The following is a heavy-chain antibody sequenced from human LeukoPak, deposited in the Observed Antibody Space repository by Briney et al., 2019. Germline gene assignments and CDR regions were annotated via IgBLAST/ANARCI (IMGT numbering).Heavy chain of an antibody. CDR3: ARISRWGPY. J-gene: IGHJ4*02. CDR1: GGSLSRLH. V-gene: IGHV4-4*09. Sequence: ASDTLSLICTLSGGSLSRLHGSWIRQPPGKGREWIGYIYSSGSTNYNPYLKSRVTISVDTSKNQFSLKLNSVTAADTAVYYCARISRWGPYWGQGTLVTVSS. D-gene: IGHD3-16*01. CDR2: IYSSGST.